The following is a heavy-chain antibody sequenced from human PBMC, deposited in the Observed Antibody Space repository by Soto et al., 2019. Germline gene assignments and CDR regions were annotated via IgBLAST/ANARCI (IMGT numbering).Heavy chain of an antibody. V-gene: IGHV4-4*07. CDR3: ARESEDLTSNFDY. CDR1: GASITGTSY. Sequence: SETLSLTCTVSGASITGTSYWSWIRQPAGKGLEWIGRFSLSGTTNYNPSLRSRVTMSADVSKNQFSLRLTSVTAEDTAVYYCARESEDLTSNFDYWGQGTLVTVSS. CDR2: FSLSGTT. J-gene: IGHJ4*02.